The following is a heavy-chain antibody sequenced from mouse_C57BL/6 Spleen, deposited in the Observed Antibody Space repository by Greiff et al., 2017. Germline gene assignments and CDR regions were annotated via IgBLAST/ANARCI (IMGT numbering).Heavy chain of an antibody. Sequence: QVQLQQSGPGLVQPSQSLSITCTVSGFSLTSDGVHWVRQSPGKGLEWLGVIWSGGSTDYNAAFISSLSISKDNSKSQVFFKMNSLQADDTARYYCARTLFGSSYWLAYWGQGTLVTVSA. CDR1: GFSLTSDG. CDR3: ARTLFGSSYWLAY. D-gene: IGHD1-1*01. CDR2: IWSGGST. V-gene: IGHV2-2*01. J-gene: IGHJ3*01.